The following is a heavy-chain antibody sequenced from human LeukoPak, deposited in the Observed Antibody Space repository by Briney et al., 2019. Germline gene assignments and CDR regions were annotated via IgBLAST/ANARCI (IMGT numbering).Heavy chain of an antibody. J-gene: IGHJ4*02. Sequence: PGGSLRLSCAASGFTFSASALHWVRQASGKGLEWVGRIRTRTSSYATAYAESVKGRFTISRDDSKNTAYLQTNSLKTEDTAVYYCTRHGELEGTPHWGQGTLVTVSS. CDR1: GFTFSASA. CDR3: TRHGELEGTPH. D-gene: IGHD1-7*01. V-gene: IGHV3-73*01. CDR2: IRTRTSSYAT.